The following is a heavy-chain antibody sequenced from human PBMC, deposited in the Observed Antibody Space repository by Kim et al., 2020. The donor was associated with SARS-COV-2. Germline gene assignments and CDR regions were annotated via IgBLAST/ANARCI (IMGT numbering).Heavy chain of an antibody. J-gene: IGHJ6*02. V-gene: IGHV5-51*01. Sequence: GASLKISCKGSGYSFTSYWIGWVRQMPGKGLEWMGIIYPGDSDTRYSPSFQGQVTISADKSISTAYLQWSSLKDSDTAMYYCARHRYSSSPGAYYYYGMDVWGQGTTVTVSS. CDR3: ARHRYSSSPGAYYYYGMDV. CDR1: GYSFTSYW. CDR2: IYPGDSDT. D-gene: IGHD6-6*01.